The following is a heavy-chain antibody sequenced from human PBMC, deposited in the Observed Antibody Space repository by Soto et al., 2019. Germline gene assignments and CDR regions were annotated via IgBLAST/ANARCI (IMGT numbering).Heavy chain of an antibody. V-gene: IGHV4-59*13. Sequence: SENLSLTCTVSGGSISSYYWIWIRKSPGKGLEWIGYGYDSGSTNYNPSLSSRLTLSVDTSKNQSSLKLTSVTAADTAVYYCAADWGGSGNYGLHVWGQAISATVS. CDR1: GGSISSYY. J-gene: IGHJ6*02. CDR2: GYDSGST. D-gene: IGHD3-10*01. CDR3: AADWGGSGNYGLHV.